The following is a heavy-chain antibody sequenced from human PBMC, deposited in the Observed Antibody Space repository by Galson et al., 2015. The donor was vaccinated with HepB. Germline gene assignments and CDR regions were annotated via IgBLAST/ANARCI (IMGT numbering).Heavy chain of an antibody. D-gene: IGHD2-21*02. CDR3: ARRSRDFSDYFEY. Sequence: QSGAEVKKPGESLKISCYGFGFDFTTYWLGWVRQMPGKGLEWMGTVYPGDSDTRYSPAFQGQVTISAGKAINTAYIQWSSLKASDTAMYYCARRSRDFSDYFEYWGQGTLVTVSS. J-gene: IGHJ4*02. CDR1: GFDFTTYW. V-gene: IGHV5-51*03. CDR2: VYPGDSDT.